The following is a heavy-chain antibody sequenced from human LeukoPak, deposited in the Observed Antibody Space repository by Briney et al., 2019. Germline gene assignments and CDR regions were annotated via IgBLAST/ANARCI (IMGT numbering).Heavy chain of an antibody. CDR1: GGSFSGYD. CDR3: ARGLGWKVTPMGLFYMDV. V-gene: IGHV4-34*01. D-gene: IGHD6-19*01. J-gene: IGHJ6*03. Sequence: SDTLSLTCGVDGGSFSGYDWSWVRQPPGKGLEWIGEINHGGDTNYIPFLKSRVTISVDTSKNQFSLKVRSVTAADTAVYYCARGLGWKVTPMGLFYMDVWGEGATVTVSS. CDR2: INHGGDT.